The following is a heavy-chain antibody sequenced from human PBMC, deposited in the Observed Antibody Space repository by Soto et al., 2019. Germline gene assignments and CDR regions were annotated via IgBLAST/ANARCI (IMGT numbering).Heavy chain of an antibody. CDR2: MNPNSGNT. CDR3: ARERSAAGTGWFDP. V-gene: IGHV1-8*01. Sequence: QVQLVQSGAEVKKPGASVKVSCKASGYTFTSYDINWVRQATGQGLEWMGWMNPNSGNTGYAQKFQGRVTMTRNPAMSTAYLELSSLRSEDTPVYYCARERSAAGTGWFDPWGQGTLVTVSS. D-gene: IGHD6-13*01. CDR1: GYTFTSYD. J-gene: IGHJ5*02.